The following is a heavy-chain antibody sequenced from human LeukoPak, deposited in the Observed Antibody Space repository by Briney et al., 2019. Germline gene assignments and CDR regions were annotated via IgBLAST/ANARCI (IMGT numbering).Heavy chain of an antibody. J-gene: IGHJ4*02. CDR3: AKDFHGDFPYFFDY. CDR1: GFTFSNFA. CDR2: ISASGGTT. Sequence: GGSLRLSCAASGFTFSNFAMSWVRQAPGKGLEWVSSISASGGTTYYADSVKGRFTISRDNSKNTFNLQMNSLRAEDTALYYCAKDFHGDFPYFFDYWGRGTLVTVSS. V-gene: IGHV3-23*01.